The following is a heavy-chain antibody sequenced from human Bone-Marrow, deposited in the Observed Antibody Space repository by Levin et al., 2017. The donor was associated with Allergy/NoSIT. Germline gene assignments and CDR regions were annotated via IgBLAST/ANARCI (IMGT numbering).Heavy chain of an antibody. J-gene: IGHJ4*02. CDR3: ATGYCKSATCYHFDF. D-gene: IGHD2-2*01. V-gene: IGHV1-3*04. Sequence: GESLKISCQASGYSFTSYAMHWVRQVPGQRPEWMGWINTGYGNTETSQKFQGRISITMDTSATTAYLELITLRSEDTAVYYCATGYCKSATCYHFDFWGQGTLVTVSS. CDR2: INTGYGNT. CDR1: GYSFTSYA.